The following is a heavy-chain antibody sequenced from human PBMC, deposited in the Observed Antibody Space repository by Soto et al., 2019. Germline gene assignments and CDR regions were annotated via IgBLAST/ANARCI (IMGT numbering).Heavy chain of an antibody. Sequence: PSETLSLTCVVSGGSISSGGYSWSWIRQPPGKGLEWIGYIYHSASTYYNPSLKSRVTISVDTSKNQFSLNLSSVTAADTAVYYCARHLPYCGGDCYSLDYWGQGTLVTVS. CDR3: ARHLPYCGGDCYSLDY. J-gene: IGHJ4*02. D-gene: IGHD2-21*02. V-gene: IGHV4-30-2*01. CDR2: IYHSAST. CDR1: GGSISSGGYS.